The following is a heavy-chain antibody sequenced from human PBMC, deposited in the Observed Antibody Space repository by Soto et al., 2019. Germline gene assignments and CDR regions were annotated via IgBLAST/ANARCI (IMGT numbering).Heavy chain of an antibody. D-gene: IGHD4-17*01. CDR3: ARPSGDYGAYGLSLAY. J-gene: IGHJ4*02. CDR2: ISAYNGNT. Sequence: QVKLVQSGAEVKKPGASVKVSCKASGYVFTGYGISWVRQAPGQGLEWMAWISAYNGNTKYAQKFQGRVTMTTDASTSTAYLELSSLRSDDTAVYYCARPSGDYGAYGLSLAYWGQGPVVTVSS. CDR1: GYVFTGYG. V-gene: IGHV1-18*01.